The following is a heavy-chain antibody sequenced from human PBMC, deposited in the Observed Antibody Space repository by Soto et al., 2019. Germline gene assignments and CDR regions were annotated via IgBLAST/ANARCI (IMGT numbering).Heavy chain of an antibody. CDR3: ARGHYYDSSGYYYERAFDI. Sequence: SETLSLTCAVSGGSISSGGYSWSWIRQPPGKGLEWIGYIYHSGSTYYNPSLKSRVTISVDRSKNQFSLKLSSVTAADTAVYYCARGHYYDSSGYYYERAFDIWGQGTMVTVSS. CDR1: GGSISSGGYS. CDR2: IYHSGST. V-gene: IGHV4-30-2*01. J-gene: IGHJ3*02. D-gene: IGHD3-22*01.